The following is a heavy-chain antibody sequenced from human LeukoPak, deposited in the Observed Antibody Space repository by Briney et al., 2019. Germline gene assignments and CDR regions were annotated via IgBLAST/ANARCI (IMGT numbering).Heavy chain of an antibody. V-gene: IGHV4-39*02. CDR3: ARDLGYYSDY. Sequence: SETLSLTCTVSGGSISSSSYYWGWIRQSPGKGLEWIGSIFYSGSTYYNPSLKSRVTISIDTSENQFSLKLSSVTAADTAVYYCARDLGYYSDYWGQGTLVTVSS. CDR2: IFYSGST. J-gene: IGHJ4*02. CDR1: GGSISSSSYY. D-gene: IGHD3-16*01.